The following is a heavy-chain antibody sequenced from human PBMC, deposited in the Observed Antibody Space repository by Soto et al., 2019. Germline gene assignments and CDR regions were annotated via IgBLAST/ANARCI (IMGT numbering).Heavy chain of an antibody. V-gene: IGHV3-11*01. CDR3: AGKLEQYNYYMDA. J-gene: IGHJ6*03. CDR1: GFSFSDYY. Sequence: GGSLRLSCAASGFSFSDYYMNWVRQAPGKGLEWLSFITTGGGVIIYSDSVKGRFTISRDNAKNSLYLDMNNLRAEDTAVYYCAGKLEQYNYYMDAWGRGTTVTVSS. D-gene: IGHD1-1*01. CDR2: ITTGGGVI.